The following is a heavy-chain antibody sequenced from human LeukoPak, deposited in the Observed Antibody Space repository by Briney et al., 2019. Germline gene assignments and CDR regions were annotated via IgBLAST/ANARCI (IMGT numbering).Heavy chain of an antibody. CDR2: ISSSGSTI. V-gene: IGHV3-48*03. Sequence: PGGSLRLSCAASGFTFSSYEMNWVRQAPGKGLEWVSYISSSGSTIYYADSVRGRFTISRDNAKNSLYLQMNSLRAEDTAVYYCALRSTDYGDYPRPFQHWGQGTLVTVSS. D-gene: IGHD4-17*01. CDR3: ALRSTDYGDYPRPFQH. J-gene: IGHJ1*01. CDR1: GFTFSSYE.